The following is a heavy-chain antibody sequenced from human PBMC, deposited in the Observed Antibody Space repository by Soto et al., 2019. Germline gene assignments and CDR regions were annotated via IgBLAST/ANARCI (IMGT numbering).Heavy chain of an antibody. Sequence: SETLSLTCSVSGYSVSSSDYYWAWIRQPPGKGLEWIGSMLYSGLTYYNPSLKSRVTLSVDTSKNQCSVRLNSVTASDTAVYYCAPLSVSLSGPYGIHVWGQGTTVTVSS. CDR2: MLYSGLT. V-gene: IGHV4-39*01. CDR3: APLSVSLSGPYGIHV. D-gene: IGHD2-15*01. CDR1: GYSVSSSDYY. J-gene: IGHJ6*02.